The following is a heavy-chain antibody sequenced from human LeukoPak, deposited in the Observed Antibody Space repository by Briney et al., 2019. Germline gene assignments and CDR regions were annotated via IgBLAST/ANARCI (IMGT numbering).Heavy chain of an antibody. CDR3: ARQEGYCRGGSCWGN. CDR1: GYSFISYS. D-gene: IGHD2-15*01. CDR2: IDPSDSYT. V-gene: IGHV5-10-1*01. J-gene: IGHJ4*02. Sequence: GESLKISCKGSGYSFISYSIGWVRQMPGKGLEWMGRIDPSDSYTKYSPSFQGHVTISADRSISTAYLQWSSLEASDTAMYYCARQEGYCRGGSCWGNWGQGTLVTVPS.